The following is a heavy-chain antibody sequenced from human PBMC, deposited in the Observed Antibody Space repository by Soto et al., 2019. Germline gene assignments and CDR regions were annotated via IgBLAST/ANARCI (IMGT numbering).Heavy chain of an antibody. Sequence: SGPTLVNPTQTLTLTCTFSGFSLSTSGVGVGWIRQPPGKALEWLALIYWDDDKRYSPSLKSRLTITKDTSKNQVVLTMTNMDPVDTATYYCAHVRGPAAIYPSYYMDVWGKGTTVTVSS. V-gene: IGHV2-5*02. D-gene: IGHD2-2*01. CDR2: IYWDDDK. J-gene: IGHJ6*03. CDR1: GFSLSTSGVG. CDR3: AHVRGPAAIYPSYYMDV.